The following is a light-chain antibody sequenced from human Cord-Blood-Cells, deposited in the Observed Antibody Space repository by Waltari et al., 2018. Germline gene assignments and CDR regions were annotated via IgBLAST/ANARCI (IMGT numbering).Light chain of an antibody. V-gene: IGKV3-15*01. J-gene: IGKJ2*01. CDR2: GAS. CDR1: QSVSSN. Sequence: EIVMTQSPATLSVSPAERATLSCRASQSVSSNLAWYQQKPGQAPRLLIYGASTRPTGIPARFSGSGSGTEFTLTISSLQSEDFAVYYCQQYNNWPPYTFGQGTKLEIK. CDR3: QQYNNWPPYT.